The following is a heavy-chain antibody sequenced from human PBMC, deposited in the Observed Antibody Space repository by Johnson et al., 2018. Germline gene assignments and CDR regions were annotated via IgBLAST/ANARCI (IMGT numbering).Heavy chain of an antibody. CDR2: ISYDGSNK. Sequence: QVQLGQSGGGVVQPGRSLRLSCAASGFTFSSYGMHLVRQAPGKGLEWVAVISYDGSNKYYADSVKGRFTISRDNSKNTLYLQMNSLGAEDTAVYYCAKDGYYYYDSSGYRNEYVQHWGQGTLVTVSS. V-gene: IGHV3-30*18. CDR1: GFTFSSYG. D-gene: IGHD3-22*01. CDR3: AKDGYYYYDSSGYRNEYVQH. J-gene: IGHJ1*01.